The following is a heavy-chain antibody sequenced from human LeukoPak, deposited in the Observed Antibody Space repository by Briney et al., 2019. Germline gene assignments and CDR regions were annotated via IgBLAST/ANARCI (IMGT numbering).Heavy chain of an antibody. J-gene: IGHJ5*02. V-gene: IGHV1-46*01. CDR3: ARGSPDIVVVVAAVNWFDP. Sequence: ASVKVSCKASGYTFTSYYMHWVRQAPGQGLEWMGIINPSGGSTSYAQKFQGRVTMTRDMSTSTVYMELSSLRSEDTAVYYCARGSPDIVVVVAAVNWFDPWGQGTLVTVSS. CDR2: INPSGGST. CDR1: GYTFTSYY. D-gene: IGHD2-15*01.